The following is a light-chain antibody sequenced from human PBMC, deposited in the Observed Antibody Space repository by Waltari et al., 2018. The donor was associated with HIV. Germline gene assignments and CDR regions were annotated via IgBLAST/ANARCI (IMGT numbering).Light chain of an antibody. V-gene: IGLV2-11*01. CDR2: DVS. J-gene: IGLJ2*01. Sequence: QSALTQPRSVSGSPGQSVTISCTGTSSDVGGSNYVSWYQQHPGKAPKLMIYDVSKRPSGVPDRFSGSKSGNTASLTISGLQAEDEADYYCCSYAGSYTYVVFGGGTKLTVL. CDR3: CSYAGSYTYVV. CDR1: SSDVGGSNY.